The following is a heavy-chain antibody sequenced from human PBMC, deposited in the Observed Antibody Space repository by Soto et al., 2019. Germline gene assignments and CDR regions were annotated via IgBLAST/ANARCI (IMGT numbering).Heavy chain of an antibody. CDR3: ARVVPGAEAWFGP. CDR1: GYTFSNYG. V-gene: IGHV1-18*01. Sequence: ASVKVSCKTSGYTFSNYGITWVRQAPGQPLEWLGWISLYSDGTNYAQKFQSRVSMTTDTSTTTAYMELRSLRSDDTAVYYCARVVPGAEAWFGPWGQGTLVTVSS. CDR2: ISLYSDGT. J-gene: IGHJ5*02. D-gene: IGHD2-2*01.